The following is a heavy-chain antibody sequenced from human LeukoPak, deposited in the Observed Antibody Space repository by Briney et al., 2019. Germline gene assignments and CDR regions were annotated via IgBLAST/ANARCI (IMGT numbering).Heavy chain of an antibody. CDR2: IWYDGSNK. CDR1: GFTFSNYG. J-gene: IGHJ4*02. CDR3: ARGTAMEIYYFDY. D-gene: IGHD5-18*01. Sequence: GRSLRLSCAASGFTFSNYGMHWVRQAPGKGLEWVAVIWYDGSNKYYADSVKGRFTISRDNSKNTLYLQMNSLRAEDTAVYYCARGTAMEIYYFDYWGQGTLVTVSS. V-gene: IGHV3-33*08.